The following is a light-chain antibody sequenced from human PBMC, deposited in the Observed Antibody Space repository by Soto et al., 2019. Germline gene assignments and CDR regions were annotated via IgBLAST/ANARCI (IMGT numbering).Light chain of an antibody. CDR1: QSVSSN. V-gene: IGKV3-15*01. CDR2: GAS. CDR3: QQYNNWPPYT. J-gene: IGKJ2*01. Sequence: EIVMTQSPATLSVSPGERATLSCRASQSVSSNLAWYQPKPGQAPRLLIYGASTRPTGIPARFSGSGSGTEFTITISSLQSEDFAVYYCQQYNNWPPYTFGQGTKLEIK.